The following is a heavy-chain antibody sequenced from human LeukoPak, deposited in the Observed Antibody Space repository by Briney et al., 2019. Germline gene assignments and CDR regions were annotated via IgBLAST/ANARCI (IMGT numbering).Heavy chain of an antibody. CDR1: GYTFTGYY. D-gene: IGHD4-17*01. CDR3: ARAWGEDYGDYRSYWYFDL. V-gene: IGHV1-3*01. Sequence: ASVKVSCKASGYTFTGYYMHWVRQAPGQRLEWMGWINAGNGNTKYSQKFQGRVTITRDTSASTAYMELSSLRSEDTAVYYCARAWGEDYGDYRSYWYFDLWGRGTLVTVSS. J-gene: IGHJ2*01. CDR2: INAGNGNT.